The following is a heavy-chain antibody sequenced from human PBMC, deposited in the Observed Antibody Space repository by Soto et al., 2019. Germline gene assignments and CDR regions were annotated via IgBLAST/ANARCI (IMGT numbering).Heavy chain of an antibody. V-gene: IGHV1-18*01. D-gene: IGHD4-17*01. CDR2: ISAYNGNT. CDR1: GYTFTSYG. J-gene: IGHJ4*02. Sequence: GASVKVSCKASGYTFTSYGISWVRQAPGQGLEWMGWISAYNGNTNYAQKLQGRVTMTTDTSTSTAYMELRSLRSDDTAVYYCARDDAYRTVTTTIDYWGQGTLVTVSS. CDR3: ARDDAYRTVTTTIDY.